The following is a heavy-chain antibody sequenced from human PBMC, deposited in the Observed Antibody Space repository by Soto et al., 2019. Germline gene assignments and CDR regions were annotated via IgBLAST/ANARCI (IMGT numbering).Heavy chain of an antibody. V-gene: IGHV4-34*01. CDR3: ARGRKYYDSSGYYRTKDYYYGMDV. Sequence: QVQLQQWGAGLLKPSETLSLTCAVYGGSFSGYYWSWIRQPPGKGLEWIGEINHSGSTNYNPSLKSRVTISADTSKNQFSLKLSSVTAADTAVYYCARGRKYYDSSGYYRTKDYYYGMDVWGQGTTVTVSS. CDR1: GGSFSGYY. J-gene: IGHJ6*02. D-gene: IGHD3-22*01. CDR2: INHSGST.